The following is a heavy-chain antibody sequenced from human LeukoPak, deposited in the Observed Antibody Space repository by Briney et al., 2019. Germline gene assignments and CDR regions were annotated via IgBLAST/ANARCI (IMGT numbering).Heavy chain of an antibody. J-gene: IGHJ4*02. CDR1: GFTFSSYG. D-gene: IGHD3-9*01. CDR2: ISYDGSNK. V-gene: IGHV3-30*18. CDR3: AKDLGDILTGSLYYFDY. Sequence: GGSLRLSCAASGFTFSSYGMHWVRQAPGKGLEWVAVISYDGSNKYYADSVKGRFTISRDNSKNTMYLQMNGLRAEDTAVYYCAKDLGDILTGSLYYFDYWGQGTLVTVSS.